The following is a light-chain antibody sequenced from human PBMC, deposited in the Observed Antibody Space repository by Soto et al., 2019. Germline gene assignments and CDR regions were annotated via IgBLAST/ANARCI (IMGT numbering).Light chain of an antibody. CDR3: CSYAGSSTLWV. CDR2: DVS. V-gene: IGLV2-23*02. Sequence: QSALTQPASVSGSPGQSITISCTGTSSDVGSYNRVSWYQQHPGKAPKLMIYDVSKRPSGVSNRFSGSKSGNTASLTISGLQAEDEADYSCCSYAGSSTLWVFGGGTKLTVL. CDR1: SSDVGSYNR. J-gene: IGLJ3*02.